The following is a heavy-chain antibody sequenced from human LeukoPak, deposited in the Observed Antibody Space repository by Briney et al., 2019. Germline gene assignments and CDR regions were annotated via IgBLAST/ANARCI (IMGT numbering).Heavy chain of an antibody. CDR2: IYYSGST. J-gene: IGHJ1*01. D-gene: IGHD2-15*01. Sequence: SETLSLTCTVSGGSISSSSYYWGWIRQPPGKGLEWIGSIYYSGSTYYNPSLKSRVTISVDTSKNQFSLKLSSVTAADTAVYYCARDTGYCSGGSCYYFQHWGQGTLVTVSS. CDR3: ARDTGYCSGGSCYYFQH. V-gene: IGHV4-39*07. CDR1: GGSISSSSYY.